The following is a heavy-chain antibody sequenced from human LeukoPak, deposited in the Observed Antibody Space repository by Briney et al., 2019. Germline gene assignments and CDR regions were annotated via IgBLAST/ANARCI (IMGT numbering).Heavy chain of an antibody. CDR1: EGTFSSYA. CDR3: ARDAPQWELLGRWFDP. CDR2: IIPIFGTA. Sequence: SVKVSCKASEGTFSSYAISWERQAPGQGLEWMGGIIPIFGTANYAQKFQGRVTITADKSTSTAYMELSSLRSEDTAVYYCARDAPQWELLGRWFDPWGQGTLVTVSS. V-gene: IGHV1-69*06. D-gene: IGHD1-26*01. J-gene: IGHJ5*02.